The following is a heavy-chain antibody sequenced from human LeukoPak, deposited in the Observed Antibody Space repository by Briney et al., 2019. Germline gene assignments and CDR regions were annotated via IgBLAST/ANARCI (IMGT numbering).Heavy chain of an antibody. CDR1: GFIFGTNS. V-gene: IGHV3-48*04. D-gene: IGHD3-10*01. CDR2: ISSSTSTIM. CDR3: AKGGIYVGSGSQNNWFDP. Sequence: PGGSLRLSCAASGFIFGTNSMMWVRQAPGKGLEWVSYISSSTSTIMYYADSVKGRFTISRDIAKNSLYLQLNSLRVEDTAVYYCAKGGIYVGSGSQNNWFDPWGQGTLVTVSS. J-gene: IGHJ5*02.